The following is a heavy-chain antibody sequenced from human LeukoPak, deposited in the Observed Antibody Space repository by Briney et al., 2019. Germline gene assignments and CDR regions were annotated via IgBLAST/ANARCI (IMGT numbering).Heavy chain of an antibody. Sequence: GGSLRLSCAASGFTFSSYSMNWVRQAPGKGLEWVSSISSSSSYIYYADSVKGRFTISRDNAKNSLYLQMNSLRAEDTAVYYCARVREVFGSYRGYDPDDYWGQGTLVTVSS. CDR3: ARVREVFGSYRGYDPDDY. V-gene: IGHV3-21*01. CDR2: ISSSSSYI. J-gene: IGHJ4*02. CDR1: GFTFSSYS. D-gene: IGHD5-12*01.